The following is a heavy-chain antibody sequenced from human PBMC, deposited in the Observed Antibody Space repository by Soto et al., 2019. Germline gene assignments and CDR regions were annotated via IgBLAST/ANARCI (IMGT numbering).Heavy chain of an antibody. J-gene: IGHJ6*03. V-gene: IGHV1-46*01. CDR2: INPSTGST. CDR3: ARGGKLVYNYCYYYLDV. D-gene: IGHD6-6*01. CDR1: GYTFSSYY. Sequence: ASVKVSCKASGYTFSSYYMHWVRQAPGQGLEWMGIINPSTGSTTYAQKFQGRVTMTRDTSTSTVYMEVSSLRSEDTAVYYCARGGKLVYNYCYYYLDVWGKGTTVTVSS.